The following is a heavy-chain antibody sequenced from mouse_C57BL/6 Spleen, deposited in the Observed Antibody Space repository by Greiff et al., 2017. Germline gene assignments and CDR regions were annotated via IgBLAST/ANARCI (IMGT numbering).Heavy chain of an antibody. D-gene: IGHD2-10*01. V-gene: IGHV1-15*01. Sequence: VKLQESGAELVRPGASVTLSCKASGYTFTDYEMHWVKQTPVHGLEWIGAIDPETGGTAYNQKFKGKAILTADKSSSTAYMELRSLTSEDSAVYYCTSPYSGYWGQGTSVTVSS. CDR2: IDPETGGT. CDR1: GYTFTDYE. J-gene: IGHJ4*01. CDR3: TSPYSGY.